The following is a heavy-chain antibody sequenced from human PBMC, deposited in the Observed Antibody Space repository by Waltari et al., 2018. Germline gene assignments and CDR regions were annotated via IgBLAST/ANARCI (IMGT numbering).Heavy chain of an antibody. D-gene: IGHD3-10*01. CDR3: ARMGGITMVQGVIGDYYGMDV. CDR1: GYTFTSYG. Sequence: QVQLVQSGAEVKKPGASVKVSCKASGYTFTSYGISWVRQDPGQGLDWMGWISAYNGNTNYAQKLQGRVTMTTDTSTSTAYMELRSLRSDDTAVYYCARMGGITMVQGVIGDYYGMDVWGQGTTVTVSS. CDR2: ISAYNGNT. V-gene: IGHV1-18*01. J-gene: IGHJ6*02.